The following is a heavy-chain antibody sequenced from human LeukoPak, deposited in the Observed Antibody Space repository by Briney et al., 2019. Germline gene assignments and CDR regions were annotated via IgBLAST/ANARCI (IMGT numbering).Heavy chain of an antibody. CDR1: GYTFTGYY. D-gene: IGHD1-1*01. J-gene: IGHJ5*02. Sequence: ASVKVSCKASGYTFTGYYMHWVRQAPGQGLEWMGWINPNSDGINYAQKFQGRVTMTRDTSITTAYMELSRLRSDDTAVYYCARDEREYASLAWGQGTLVTVSS. CDR2: INPNSDGI. CDR3: ARDEREYASLA. V-gene: IGHV1-2*02.